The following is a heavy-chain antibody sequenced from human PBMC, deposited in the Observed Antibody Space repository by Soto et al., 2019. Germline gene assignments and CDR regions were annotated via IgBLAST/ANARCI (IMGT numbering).Heavy chain of an antibody. J-gene: IGHJ4*02. CDR3: AKDSALPYSGSYFDY. CDR1: GFTFSSYS. D-gene: IGHD1-26*01. Sequence: AGGSLRLSCAASGFTFSSYSISWVRQAPGKGLECVSSISGSGGDTFYADSVKGRFTISRDNSKNTLYLQMSSLSADDTALYYCAKDSALPYSGSYFDYWGQGALVTV. CDR2: ISGSGGDT. V-gene: IGHV3-23*01.